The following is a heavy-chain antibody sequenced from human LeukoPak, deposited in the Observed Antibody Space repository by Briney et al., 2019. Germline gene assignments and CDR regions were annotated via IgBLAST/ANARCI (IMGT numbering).Heavy chain of an antibody. D-gene: IGHD3-9*01. J-gene: IGHJ6*03. CDR1: EYTFTSYY. V-gene: IGHV1-46*01. CDR3: AADILTGYQNYYMDV. CDR2: INPSGGST. Sequence: SVKVSCKASEYTFTSYYMHWVRQAPGQGLEWMGIINPSGGSTNYAQKFQGRVTITADESTSTAYMELSSLRSEDTAVYYCAADILTGYQNYYMDVWGKGTTVTVSS.